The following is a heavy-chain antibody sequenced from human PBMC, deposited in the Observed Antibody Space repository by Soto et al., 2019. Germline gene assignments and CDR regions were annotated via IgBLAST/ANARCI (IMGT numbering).Heavy chain of an antibody. V-gene: IGHV3-53*01. CDR3: VIVLRVAKGGFDP. CDR1: GFTVSNTY. D-gene: IGHD3-16*01. J-gene: IGHJ5*02. Sequence: GGSLRLSCAASGFTVSNTYMTWVRQPPGKGLECVSVIYTAGGTNYADSVKGRFIISRDNSKNTLYLQMNSLRAEDTAVYYCVIVLRVAKGGFDPRCPGPLGSVS. CDR2: IYTAGGT.